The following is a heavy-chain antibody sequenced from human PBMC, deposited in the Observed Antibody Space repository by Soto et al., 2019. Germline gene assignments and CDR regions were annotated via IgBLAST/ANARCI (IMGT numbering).Heavy chain of an antibody. D-gene: IGHD2-8*01. CDR3: AKNGQPPYYYYGLDV. J-gene: IGHJ6*02. CDR1: GYTFSRYG. Sequence: QGQLVQSGGEVKKPGASVKVSCKASGYTFSRYGISWVRQAPGQGLEWMGWISGYNGDTNYAQKFQGRVTMTIDTSTTTAYMELRGLTSDDTATYYCAKNGQPPYYYYGLDVWGQGTTVTVSS. V-gene: IGHV1-18*01. CDR2: ISGYNGDT.